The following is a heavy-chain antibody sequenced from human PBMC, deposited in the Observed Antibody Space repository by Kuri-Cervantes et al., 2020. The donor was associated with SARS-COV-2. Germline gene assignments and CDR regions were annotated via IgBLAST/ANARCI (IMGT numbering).Heavy chain of an antibody. V-gene: IGHV3-48*01. D-gene: IGHD3-3*01. J-gene: IGHJ3*02. Sequence: GESLKISCEASGFPFSSYSMNWVRQAPGKGLEWVSYISSSSSTIYYADSVKGRFTISRDNSKNTLYLQMNNLRAEDTAISYCAKFMLRFLEWLPISYDAFDIWGQGTMVTVSS. CDR3: AKFMLRFLEWLPISYDAFDI. CDR1: GFPFSSYS. CDR2: ISSSSSTI.